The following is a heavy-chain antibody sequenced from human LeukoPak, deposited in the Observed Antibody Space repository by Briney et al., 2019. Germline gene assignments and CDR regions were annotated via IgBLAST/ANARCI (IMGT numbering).Heavy chain of an antibody. CDR3: ARVGSGSQTDAFDI. Sequence: GASVKVSCKASGYTFTSYGISWVRQAPGQGLEWMGWISAYNGNTNYAQKLQGRVTMTTDTSTSTAYVELRSLRSDDTAVYYCARVGSGSQTDAFDIWGQGTMVTVSS. V-gene: IGHV1-18*01. D-gene: IGHD1-26*01. CDR1: GYTFTSYG. J-gene: IGHJ3*02. CDR2: ISAYNGNT.